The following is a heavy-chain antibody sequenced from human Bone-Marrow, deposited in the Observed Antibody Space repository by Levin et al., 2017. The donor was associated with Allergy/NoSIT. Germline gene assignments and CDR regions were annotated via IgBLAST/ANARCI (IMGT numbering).Heavy chain of an antibody. CDR3: ARAIDSNVAYPSYFDS. Sequence: GGSLRLSCAASGFSVSSNYMSWVRQAPGEGLEWVSTLYSGGTAYYSRSVKGRFTISRDNSKNMMYLQMNSMRAEDTALYYCARAIDSNVAYPSYFDSWGQGALVTVSS. CDR1: GFSVSSNY. D-gene: IGHD2-21*01. V-gene: IGHV3-53*01. J-gene: IGHJ4*02. CDR2: LYSGGTA.